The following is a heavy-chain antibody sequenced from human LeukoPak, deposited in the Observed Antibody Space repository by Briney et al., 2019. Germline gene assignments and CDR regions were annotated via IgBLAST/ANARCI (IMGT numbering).Heavy chain of an antibody. CDR3: ARVPDYYDCGRFDI. Sequence: NPSETLSLTCTVSGGSITSHYWSWIRQSPEKGVEWIGYIYYSVSSNYNPSLKSRVTISVDTSKNQFSLKVRSVTAADTAVYYCARVPDYYDCGRFDIWGQGTMVTVSS. D-gene: IGHD3-22*01. J-gene: IGHJ3*02. V-gene: IGHV4-59*11. CDR1: GGSITSHY. CDR2: IYYSVSS.